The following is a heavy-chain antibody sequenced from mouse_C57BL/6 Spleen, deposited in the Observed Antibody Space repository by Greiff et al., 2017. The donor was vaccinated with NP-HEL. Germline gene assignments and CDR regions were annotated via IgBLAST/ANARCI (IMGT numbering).Heavy chain of an antibody. J-gene: IGHJ4*01. Sequence: EVQVVESEGGLVQPGSSMKLSCTASGFTFSDYYMAWVRQVPEKGLEWVANINYDGSSTYYLDSLKSRFIISRDNAKNILYLQMSSLKSEDTATYYCAREAWRAMDYWGQGTSVTVSS. CDR3: AREAWRAMDY. CDR2: INYDGSST. V-gene: IGHV5-16*01. CDR1: GFTFSDYY.